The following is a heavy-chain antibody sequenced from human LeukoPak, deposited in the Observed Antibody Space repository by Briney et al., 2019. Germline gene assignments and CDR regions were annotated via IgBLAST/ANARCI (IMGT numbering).Heavy chain of an antibody. V-gene: IGHV3-48*04. CDR1: GFTFSSYT. CDR2: ISSSGSTI. J-gene: IGHJ6*03. Sequence: GGSLRLSCAASGFTFSSYTMNWVRQAPGKGLEWVSYISSSGSTIYYADSVKGRFTISRDNAKNSLYLQMNSLRAEDTAVYYCARVGDSSGYYLWPYYYYMDVWGKGTTVTVSS. D-gene: IGHD3-22*01. CDR3: ARVGDSSGYYLWPYYYYMDV.